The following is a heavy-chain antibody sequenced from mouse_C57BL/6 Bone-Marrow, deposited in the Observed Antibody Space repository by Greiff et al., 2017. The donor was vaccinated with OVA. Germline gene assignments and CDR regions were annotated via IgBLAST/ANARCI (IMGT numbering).Heavy chain of an antibody. J-gene: IGHJ1*03. Sequence: EVMLVESGGGLVQSGRSLRLSCATSGFTFSDFYMEWVRQAPGKGLEWIAASRNKANDYTTEYSASVKGRFIVSRDTSQSILYLQMNALRAEDTAIYYCARDAPPTVVATHWYFDVWGTGTTVTVSS. CDR1: GFTFSDFY. D-gene: IGHD1-1*01. V-gene: IGHV7-1*01. CDR3: ARDAPPTVVATHWYFDV. CDR2: SRNKANDYTT.